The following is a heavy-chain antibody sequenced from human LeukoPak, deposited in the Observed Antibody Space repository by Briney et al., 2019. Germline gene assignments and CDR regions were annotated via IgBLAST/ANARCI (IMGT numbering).Heavy chain of an antibody. Sequence: SETLSLTRTVSGYSISSGYYWGWIRQPPGKGLEWIGSIYHSGSTYYNPSLKSRVTISVDTSKNQFSLKLSSVTAADTAVYYCARARGLELDYYYYYMDVWGKGTTVTVSS. V-gene: IGHV4-38-2*02. CDR3: ARARGLELDYYYYYMDV. D-gene: IGHD1-7*01. J-gene: IGHJ6*03. CDR1: GYSISSGYY. CDR2: IYHSGST.